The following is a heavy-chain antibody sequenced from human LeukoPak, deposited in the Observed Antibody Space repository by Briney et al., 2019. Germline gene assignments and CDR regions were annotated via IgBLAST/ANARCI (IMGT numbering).Heavy chain of an antibody. Sequence: SETLSLTCTVSGGSISSYYWSWIRQPPGKGLEWIGYIYYSGSTNYNPSLKSRVTISVDTSKNQFSLKLSSVTAADTAVYYCARVHGPYNDGMDVWGQGTTATVSS. CDR1: GGSISSYY. V-gene: IGHV4-59*01. D-gene: IGHD3-10*01. CDR2: IYYSGST. J-gene: IGHJ6*02. CDR3: ARVHGPYNDGMDV.